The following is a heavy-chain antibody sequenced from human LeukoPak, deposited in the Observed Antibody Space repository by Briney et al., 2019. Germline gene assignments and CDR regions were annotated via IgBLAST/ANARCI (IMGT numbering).Heavy chain of an antibody. D-gene: IGHD4-17*01. Sequence: SETLSLTCTVSGGSISTYYWNWIRQPPGKGLEWIGYIYYSGSTIYNPSLKSRVTISLDTSKNQFSLKLSSVTAADTAVYYCARSTVTMFTFDSWGQGTLVTVSS. V-gene: IGHV4-59*08. J-gene: IGHJ4*02. CDR3: ARSTVTMFTFDS. CDR1: GGSISTYY. CDR2: IYYSGST.